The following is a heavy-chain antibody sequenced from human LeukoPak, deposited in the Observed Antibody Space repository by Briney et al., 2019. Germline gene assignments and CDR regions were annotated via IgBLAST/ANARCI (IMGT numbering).Heavy chain of an antibody. V-gene: IGHV3-30*02. Sequence: GGSLRLSCAASGFTFSSYGMHWVRQAPGKGLEWVAFIRYDGSNKYYADSVKGRFTISRDNSKNTLYLQMNSLRAEDTAVYYCAKMTPQRGSSSWEDYWGQGTLVTVSS. D-gene: IGHD6-13*01. CDR3: AKMTPQRGSSSWEDY. J-gene: IGHJ4*02. CDR2: IRYDGSNK. CDR1: GFTFSSYG.